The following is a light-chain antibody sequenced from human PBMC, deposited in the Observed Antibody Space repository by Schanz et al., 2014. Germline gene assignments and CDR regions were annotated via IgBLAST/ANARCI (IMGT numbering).Light chain of an antibody. J-gene: IGKJ4*01. CDR3: QQRTSWPLT. Sequence: EIVLTQSPGTLSLSPGERATLSCRASQSVSSSSLAWYQQKPGQAPRLLIYDASNRATGIPARFSGSGSGTDFTLTISSLEAEDVAVYYCQQRTSWPLTFGGGTKVEIK. V-gene: IGKV3D-20*02. CDR1: QSVSSSS. CDR2: DAS.